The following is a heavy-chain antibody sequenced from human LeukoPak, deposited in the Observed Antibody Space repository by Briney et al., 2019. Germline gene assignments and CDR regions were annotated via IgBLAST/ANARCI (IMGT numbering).Heavy chain of an antibody. CDR3: ARDRVEMATIGWFDP. J-gene: IGHJ5*02. Sequence: GGSLRLSCAASGFTFSSYWMHWVRQAPGKGLVWVSRINSDGSSTSYADSVKGRFTISGDNAKNTLYLQMNSLRAEDTAVYYCARDRVEMATIGWFDPWGQGTLVTVSS. CDR1: GFTFSSYW. CDR2: INSDGSST. V-gene: IGHV3-74*01. D-gene: IGHD5-24*01.